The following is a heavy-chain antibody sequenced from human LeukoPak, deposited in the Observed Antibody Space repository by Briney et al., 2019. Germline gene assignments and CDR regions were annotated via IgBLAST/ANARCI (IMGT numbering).Heavy chain of an antibody. CDR3: ARAVDVADY. CDR2: IKEDESAK. Sequence: GGSLRLSCVASGFIFTDHWMSWVRQAPGKGLDWVANIKEDESAKFYADSVRGRFTISRDNAKNSVYLEMNNLRVEDTAVYYCARAVDVADYWGRGTLVSVSS. V-gene: IGHV3-7*01. CDR1: GFIFTDHW. J-gene: IGHJ4*02. D-gene: IGHD3-16*01.